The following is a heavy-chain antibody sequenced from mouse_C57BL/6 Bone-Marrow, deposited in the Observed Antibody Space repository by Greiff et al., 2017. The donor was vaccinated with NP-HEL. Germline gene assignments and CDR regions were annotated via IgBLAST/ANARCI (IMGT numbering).Heavy chain of an antibody. CDR1: GFTFSSYG. CDR3: ARHLYYSFSWFAY. D-gene: IGHD2-12*01. J-gene: IGHJ3*01. Sequence: EVKLVESGGDLVKPGGSLKLSCAASGFTFSSYGMSWVRQTPDKRLEWVATISSGGSYTYYPDSVKGRFTISRDNAKNTLYLQMSSLKSEDTAMYYCARHLYYSFSWFAYWGQGTLVTVSA. CDR2: ISSGGSYT. V-gene: IGHV5-6*01.